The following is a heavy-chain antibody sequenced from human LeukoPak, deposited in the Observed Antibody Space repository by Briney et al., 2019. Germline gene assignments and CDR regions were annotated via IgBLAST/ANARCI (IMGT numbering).Heavy chain of an antibody. CDR3: AKDRYYDSSGLDY. D-gene: IGHD3-22*01. J-gene: IGHJ4*02. CDR1: GFTFNTYV. CDR2: ISYDGSNK. Sequence: GGSLRLSCAASGFTFNTYVMAWVRQAPGKGLEWVAVISYDGSNKYYADSVKGRFTISRDNSKNTLYLQMNSLRAEDTAVYYCAKDRYYDSSGLDYWGQGTLVTVSS. V-gene: IGHV3-30*18.